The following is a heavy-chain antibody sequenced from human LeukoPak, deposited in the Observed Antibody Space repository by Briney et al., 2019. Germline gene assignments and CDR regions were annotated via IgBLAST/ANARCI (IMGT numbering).Heavy chain of an antibody. CDR3: ASPIRDYYDSSGYYYGNDAFDI. V-gene: IGHV1-2*02. J-gene: IGHJ3*02. D-gene: IGHD3-22*01. CDR2: INPNSGDT. CDR1: GYTFTGYY. Sequence: ASVKVSCKASGYTFTGYYMHWVRQAPGQGLEWMGWINPNSGDTNYAQKFQGRVTMTRDTSINTAYMELSRLRSDDTAVYYCASPIRDYYDSSGYYYGNDAFDIWGQGTMVTVSS.